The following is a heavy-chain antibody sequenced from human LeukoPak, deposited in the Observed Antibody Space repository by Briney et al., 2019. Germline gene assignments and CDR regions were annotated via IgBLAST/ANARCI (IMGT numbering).Heavy chain of an antibody. J-gene: IGHJ5*02. CDR2: ISGGGGST. V-gene: IGHV3-23*01. D-gene: IGHD3-10*01. CDR3: AKDPASGATYWFDP. CDR1: GFNFSSYA. Sequence: GGSLRLSCAASGFNFSSYAMSWVRQAPGKGLEWVSAISGGGGSTYYADSVKGWFTISRDNSKNTLYLQMNSLRADDTAVYCCAKDPASGATYWFDPWGQGTLVTVSS.